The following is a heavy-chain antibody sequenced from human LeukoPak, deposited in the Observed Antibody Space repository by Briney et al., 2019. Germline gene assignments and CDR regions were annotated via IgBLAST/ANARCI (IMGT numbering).Heavy chain of an antibody. D-gene: IGHD4-11*01. J-gene: IGHJ6*03. Sequence: SETLSLTCTVSGGSISSYYWSWIRQPPGKGLEWIGEINHSGSTNYNPSLKSRVTISVDTSKNQFSLKLRSVTAADTAVYYCARGHSIEPYYYYYYMDVWGKGTTVTVSS. CDR3: ARGHSIEPYYYYYYMDV. CDR1: GGSISSYY. V-gene: IGHV4-34*01. CDR2: INHSGST.